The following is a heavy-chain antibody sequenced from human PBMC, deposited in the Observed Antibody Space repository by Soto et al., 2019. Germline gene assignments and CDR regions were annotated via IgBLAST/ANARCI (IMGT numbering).Heavy chain of an antibody. CDR1: GYTFTGYY. J-gene: IGHJ5*01. CDR2: INPNSGGT. V-gene: IGHV1-2*04. CDR3: ARGLHYVISSCSPTNWFDS. Sequence: ASVKVSCKASGYTFTGYYMHWVRQAPGQGLEWMGWINPNSGGTNYAQKFQGWVTMTRDTSISTAYMELSRLRSDDTAVYYCARGLHYVISSCSPTNWFDSRDQGTLVTVFS. D-gene: IGHD3-22*01.